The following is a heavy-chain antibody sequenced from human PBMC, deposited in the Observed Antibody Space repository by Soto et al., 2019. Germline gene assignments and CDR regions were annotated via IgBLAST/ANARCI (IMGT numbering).Heavy chain of an antibody. CDR2: IFFGGTT. Sequence: HPGGSLRLSCVVSGFTVSHNYVSWVRQAPGKGLEWVAVIFFGGTTSYADSVKGRFTLSKHDSKNIVSLPMTSLRVEDTAVYYCARDYTFYSFYGMDLWGHGTTVTVSS. V-gene: IGHV3-53*01. CDR1: GFTVSHNY. J-gene: IGHJ6*02. CDR3: ARDYTFYSFYGMDL.